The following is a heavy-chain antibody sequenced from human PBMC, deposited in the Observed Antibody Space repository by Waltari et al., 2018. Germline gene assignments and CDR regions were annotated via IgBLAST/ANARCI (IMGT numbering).Heavy chain of an antibody. CDR2: IKQDGSEK. D-gene: IGHD1-26*01. CDR1: GFTFSSYG. CDR3: ARDMGGPDY. V-gene: IGHV3-7*01. J-gene: IGHJ4*02. Sequence: EVQLVESGGGLVQPGGSLRLSCAASGFTFSSYGRSWVRQAPGKGLEWVANIKQDGSEKYYVDSVKGRFTISRDNAKNSLYLQMNSLRAEDTAVYYCARDMGGPDYWGQGTLVTVSS.